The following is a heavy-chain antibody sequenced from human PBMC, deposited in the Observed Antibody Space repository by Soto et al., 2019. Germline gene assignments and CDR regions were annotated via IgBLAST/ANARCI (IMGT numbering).Heavy chain of an antibody. Sequence: SETLSLTCAVYGGSFSGYYWSWIRQPPGKGLEWIGEINHSGSTNYNPSLKSRATMSVDTSKNQFSLKLTSVTAADTAVYYCARDKITGLFDYWGQGTLVTVSS. CDR2: INHSGST. V-gene: IGHV4-34*01. CDR3: ARDKITGLFDY. CDR1: GGSFSGYY. J-gene: IGHJ4*02. D-gene: IGHD2-8*02.